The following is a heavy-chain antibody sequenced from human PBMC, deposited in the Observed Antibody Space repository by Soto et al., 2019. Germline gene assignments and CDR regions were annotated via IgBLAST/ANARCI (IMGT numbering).Heavy chain of an antibody. CDR1: GFTFSTYW. CDR3: ARPEMATHYDF. Sequence: EVQLVESGGGLVQPWGSLRLSCAASGFTFSTYWMHWVRQAPGKGLVWVSRINSDGSDTSYADSVKGRFTISRDNAKNTLYLQMNSLRADDTAVYYCARPEMATHYDFWGQGTLVTVSS. J-gene: IGHJ4*02. CDR2: INSDGSDT. V-gene: IGHV3-74*01.